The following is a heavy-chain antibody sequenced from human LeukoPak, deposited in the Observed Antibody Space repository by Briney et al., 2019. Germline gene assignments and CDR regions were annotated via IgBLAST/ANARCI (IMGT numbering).Heavy chain of an antibody. D-gene: IGHD5-18*01. CDR2: INPNSGGT. CDR1: GYTFTGYY. J-gene: IGHJ4*02. CDR3: ARGGYSYGRMTIDY. Sequence: ASVNVSCKASGYTFTGYYIHWVRQAPGQGLEWMGRINPNSGGTNYAQKFQGRVTVTGDTSISTAYMELSSLRSEDTAVYYCARGGYSYGRMTIDYWGQGTLVTVSS. V-gene: IGHV1-2*06.